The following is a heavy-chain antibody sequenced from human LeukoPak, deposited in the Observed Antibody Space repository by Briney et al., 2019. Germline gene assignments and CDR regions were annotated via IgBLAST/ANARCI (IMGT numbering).Heavy chain of an antibody. J-gene: IGHJ6*02. D-gene: IGHD2-2*01. CDR1: GYTFTGYY. CDR3: ARDHCVSSGCYEDYYYGMDV. Sequence: ASVKVSCKASGYTFTGYYMQWVRQAPGQGLEWMGWINPNSGVTNYAQKFQGRVTMTRDTSISTAYMELSSLRSDDTAVYFCARDHCVSSGCYEDYYYGMDVWGRGTTVTVSS. CDR2: INPNSGVT. V-gene: IGHV1-2*02.